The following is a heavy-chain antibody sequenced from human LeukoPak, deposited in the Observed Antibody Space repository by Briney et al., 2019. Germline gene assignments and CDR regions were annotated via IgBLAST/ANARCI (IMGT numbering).Heavy chain of an antibody. J-gene: IGHJ4*02. D-gene: IGHD3-22*01. Sequence: GGSLRLSCAASGFTFSSYAMSWVRQAPGKGLEWVSGISSSGGSTYYADSVKGRLTISRDNSKNTLYLQMNSLRAEDTAIYYCAKRPRDSSGYYKCFESWGQGTLVTVFS. CDR3: AKRPRDSSGYYKCFES. CDR1: GFTFSSYA. CDR2: ISSSGGST. V-gene: IGHV3-23*01.